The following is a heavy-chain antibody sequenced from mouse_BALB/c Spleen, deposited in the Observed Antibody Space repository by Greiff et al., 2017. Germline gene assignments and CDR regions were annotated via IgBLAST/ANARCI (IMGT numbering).Heavy chain of an antibody. CDR2: ISSGSSTI. J-gene: IGHJ4*01. Sequence: EVQLQESGGGLVKPGGSRKLSCAASGFTFSSFGMHWVRQAPEKGLEWVAYISSGSSTIYYADTVKGRFTISRDNPKNTLFLQMTSLRSEDTAMYYCARSPSLRDYAMDYWGQGTSVTVSS. V-gene: IGHV5-17*02. CDR1: GFTFSSFG. CDR3: ARSPSLRDYAMDY.